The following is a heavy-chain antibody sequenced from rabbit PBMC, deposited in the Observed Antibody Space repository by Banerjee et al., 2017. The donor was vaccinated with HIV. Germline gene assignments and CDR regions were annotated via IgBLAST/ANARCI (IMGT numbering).Heavy chain of an antibody. CDR2: IDLLFGTA. J-gene: IGHJ4*02. D-gene: IGHD8-1*01. CDR1: GFDFSRTG. Sequence: QLEESGGGLVQPGGSLKLSCKASGFDFSRTGVSWVRQAPGKGLEWIGYIDLLFGTAYYANWVNGRFTISSDNAQNTVGLQLNSLTAADTATYFCARTGSSWSLNLWGPGTLVTVS. V-gene: IGHV1S47*01. CDR3: ARTGSSWSLNL.